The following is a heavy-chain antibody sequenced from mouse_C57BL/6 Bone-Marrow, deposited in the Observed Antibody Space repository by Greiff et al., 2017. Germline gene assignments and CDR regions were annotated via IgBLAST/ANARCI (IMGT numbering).Heavy chain of an antibody. CDR3: GRGVKGAWFAY. Sequence: VQLQQSGPELVKPGASVKISCKASGYAFSSSWMNWVKQRPGKGLGWIGRIYPGDGDTNYNGKFKGKATLTADKSSSPAYVQLRSLTSEDSAVYFCGRGVKGAWFAYWGQGTLVTVSA. V-gene: IGHV1-82*01. CDR2: IYPGDGDT. D-gene: IGHD1-3*01. J-gene: IGHJ3*01. CDR1: GYAFSSSW.